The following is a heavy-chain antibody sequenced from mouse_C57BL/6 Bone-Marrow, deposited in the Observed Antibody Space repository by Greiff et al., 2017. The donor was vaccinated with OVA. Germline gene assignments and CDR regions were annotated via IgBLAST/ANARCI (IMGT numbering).Heavy chain of an antibody. J-gene: IGHJ2*01. D-gene: IGHD1-1*01. CDR2: INYDGSST. CDR3: ASSSGSSLYYFDY. CDR1: GFTFSDYY. Sequence: EVKLMESEGGLVQPGSSMKLSCTASGFTFSDYYMAWVRQVPEKGLEWVANINYDGSSTYYLDSLKSRFIISRDNAKNILYMQMRSLKSEDTDSDYCASSSGSSLYYFDYWGQGTTLTVSS. V-gene: IGHV5-16*01.